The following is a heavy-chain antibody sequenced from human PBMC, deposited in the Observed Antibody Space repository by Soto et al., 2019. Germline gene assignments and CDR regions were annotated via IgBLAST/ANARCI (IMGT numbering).Heavy chain of an antibody. V-gene: IGHV4-30-4*01. CDR2: IYYSGST. Sequence: SETLSLTCTVSGGSISSGDYYWSWIRQPPGKGLEWIGYIYYSGSTYYNPSLKSRVTISVDTSKNQFSLKLSSVTAADTAVYYCARDAPISMVRGNWFDPWGQGTLVTVSS. J-gene: IGHJ5*02. D-gene: IGHD3-10*01. CDR3: ARDAPISMVRGNWFDP. CDR1: GGSISSGDYY.